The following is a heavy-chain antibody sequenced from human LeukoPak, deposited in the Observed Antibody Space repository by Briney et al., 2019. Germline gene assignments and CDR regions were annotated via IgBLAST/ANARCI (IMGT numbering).Heavy chain of an antibody. CDR1: GFTFNSHA. J-gene: IGHJ4*02. V-gene: IGHV3-23*01. Sequence: PGGSLRLSCAASGFTFNSHAMYWVRQAPGKGLEWVSGIVGSGGSSYYAESVRGRFTISRDNSKNTLYLQMNSLRDEDTAVYYCAKTTFGYSSGRSPGWPVDYWCQGTVVTVSS. CDR2: IVGSGGSS. D-gene: IGHD6-19*01. CDR3: AKTTFGYSSGRSPGWPVDY.